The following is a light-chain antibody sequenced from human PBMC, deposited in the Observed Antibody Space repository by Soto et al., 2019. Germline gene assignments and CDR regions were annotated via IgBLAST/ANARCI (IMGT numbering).Light chain of an antibody. J-gene: IGLJ3*02. CDR3: QSYDSSRSGRV. CDR1: SSNIGAGYD. CDR2: GNS. V-gene: IGLV1-40*01. Sequence: QSVLTQPPSVSGAPGQRVTISCTESSSNIGAGYDVHWYQQLPGTAPTLLISGNSNRPSGVPDRLSGSKSGTSASLAITGLQAEDEADYYCQSYDSSRSGRVFGGGTKLTVL.